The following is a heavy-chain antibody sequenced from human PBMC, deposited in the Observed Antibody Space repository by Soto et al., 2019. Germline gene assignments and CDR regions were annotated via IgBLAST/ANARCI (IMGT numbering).Heavy chain of an antibody. CDR3: ARGPLPGYSSGWYGWFDP. CDR2: INPNSGGT. Sequence: ASVKVSCKASGYTFTGYYMHWVRQAPGQGLEWMGWINPNSGGTNYAQKFQGRVTMTRDTSVSTAYMELSRLRSDDTAVYYCARGPLPGYSSGWYGWFDPWGQGTLVTVSS. J-gene: IGHJ5*02. V-gene: IGHV1-2*02. D-gene: IGHD6-19*01. CDR1: GYTFTGYY.